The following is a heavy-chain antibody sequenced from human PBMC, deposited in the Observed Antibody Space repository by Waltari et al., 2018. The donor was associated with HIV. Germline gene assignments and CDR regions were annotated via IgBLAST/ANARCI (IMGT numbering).Heavy chain of an antibody. CDR3: ARGRGRYGMDV. V-gene: IGHV3-72*01. CDR2: TRNKANSYTT. J-gene: IGHJ6*02. Sequence: EVQLVESGGGLVKPGGSLSLSCAASGFTFSDHYMDWVSQAPGKGLEWVGRTRNKANSYTTEYAASVKGRFTISRDDSKNSLYLQMNSLKTEDTAVYYCARGRGRYGMDVWGQGTTVTVSS. CDR1: GFTFSDHY.